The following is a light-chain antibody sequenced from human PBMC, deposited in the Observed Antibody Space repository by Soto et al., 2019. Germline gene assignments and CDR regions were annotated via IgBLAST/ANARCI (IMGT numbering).Light chain of an antibody. J-gene: IGKJ4*01. Sequence: EIVLTQSPGTLSLSPGERATLSCRASQSVSSTYLAWYQHKTGQAPRLLIYGASSRPTGIPDRFSGSGSGTDFTLTISRLEPEDFAVYYCQQSGTSPQTVGGGTKVEIK. CDR3: QQSGTSPQT. V-gene: IGKV3-20*01. CDR1: QSVSSTY. CDR2: GAS.